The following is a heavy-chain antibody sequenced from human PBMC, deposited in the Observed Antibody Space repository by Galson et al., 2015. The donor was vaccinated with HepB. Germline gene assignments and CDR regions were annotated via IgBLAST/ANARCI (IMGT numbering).Heavy chain of an antibody. CDR3: ASAMVQGVYGGQSQGSDY. CDR2: IKQDRSEK. V-gene: IGHV3-7*01. D-gene: IGHD3-10*01. CDR1: GFTFSSYW. Sequence: SLRLSCAASGFTFSSYWMSWVRQAPGKGLEWVANIKQDRSEKYYVDSVKGRFTISRDNAKNSLYLQMNSLRAEDTAVYYCASAMVQGVYGGQSQGSDYWGQGTLVTVSS. J-gene: IGHJ4*02.